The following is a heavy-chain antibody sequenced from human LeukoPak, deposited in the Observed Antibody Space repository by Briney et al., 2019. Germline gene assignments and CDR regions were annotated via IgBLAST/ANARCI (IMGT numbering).Heavy chain of an antibody. Sequence: GGSLRLSCEASGFTLSTYWMNWVRQVPGKGLDWVANINPDGSGKRYVDSVKGRFTIARDDADNSLSLQMNSLRAEDTAVYYCASWGAGGNSWGQGTLVTVSS. CDR1: GFTLSTYW. CDR3: ASWGAGGNS. V-gene: IGHV3-7*01. D-gene: IGHD3-16*01. CDR2: INPDGSGK. J-gene: IGHJ4*02.